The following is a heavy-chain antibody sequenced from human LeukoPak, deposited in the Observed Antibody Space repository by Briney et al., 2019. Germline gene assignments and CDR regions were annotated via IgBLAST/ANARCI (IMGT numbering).Heavy chain of an antibody. CDR3: ASGLDDSYYYGMDV. D-gene: IGHD3/OR15-3a*01. CDR2: VSYDGRNK. CDR1: GFTFSNYA. J-gene: IGHJ6*02. Sequence: PGGSLRLSCAASGFTFSNYAMHWVRQAPGKGLEWVAVVSYDGRNKYYADSVKGRFTISRDNSKNTLYLQMNSLRAEDTAVYYCASGLDDSYYYGMDVWGQGTTVTVSS. V-gene: IGHV3-30*04.